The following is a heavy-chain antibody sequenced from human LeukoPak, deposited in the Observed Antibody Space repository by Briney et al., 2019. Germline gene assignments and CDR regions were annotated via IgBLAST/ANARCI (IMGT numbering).Heavy chain of an antibody. CDR2: IKQDGSER. V-gene: IGHV3-7*01. CDR1: GFTFSSYW. CDR3: ARLGYSSGWYTNYYYYYYMDV. D-gene: IGHD6-19*01. J-gene: IGHJ6*03. Sequence: GGSLRLSCAASGFTFSSYWMSWVRQAPGKGLEWVANIKQDGSERYYVDSVKGRFTISRDNAKNSLYLQMNSLRAEDTAVYYCARLGYSSGWYTNYYYYYYMDVWGKGTTVTVSS.